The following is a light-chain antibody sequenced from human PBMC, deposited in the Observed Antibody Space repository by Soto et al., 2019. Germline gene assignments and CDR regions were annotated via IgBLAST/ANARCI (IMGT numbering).Light chain of an antibody. Sequence: DIQMTQSPSSLSASVGDRVTITCRASQTISTYLNWYQQNPGKAPKLLIYAASNLQNGVPSRFSVSGSGTDFTLTISSLQPQDFATYYCQKSSSIPYTFGQGTKLEIK. CDR3: QKSSSIPYT. V-gene: IGKV1-39*01. CDR2: AAS. J-gene: IGKJ2*01. CDR1: QTISTY.